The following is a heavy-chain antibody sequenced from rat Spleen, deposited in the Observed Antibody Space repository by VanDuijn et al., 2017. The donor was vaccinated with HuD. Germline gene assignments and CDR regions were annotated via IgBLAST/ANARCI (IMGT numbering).Heavy chain of an antibody. Sequence: EVQLVESGGGLVQPGRSLKLSCVASGFTFKNYWMTWVRQAPTKGLEWVASISTGGGNTYYRDSVKGRFTISRDNAKSTLYLQMDSLRSEDTATYYCARHRDNYWYFDFWGPGTMVTVSS. J-gene: IGHJ1*01. D-gene: IGHD4-3*01. CDR2: ISTGGGNT. CDR3: ARHRDNYWYFDF. CDR1: GFTFKNYW. V-gene: IGHV5-25*01.